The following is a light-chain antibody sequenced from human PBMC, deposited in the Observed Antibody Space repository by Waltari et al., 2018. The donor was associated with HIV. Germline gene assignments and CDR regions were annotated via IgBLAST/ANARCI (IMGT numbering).Light chain of an antibody. V-gene: IGLV3-1*01. Sequence: SELTQPASVSASLGQTVSITCSGHNLVDKRACRYQQKAGQSPVLVMYQDNKRPSGIPERFSGSNFGNTATLTISGTQAMDEADYYCQAWDSGTVLFGGGTELTVL. J-gene: IGLJ2*01. CDR1: NLVDKR. CDR2: QDN. CDR3: QAWDSGTVL.